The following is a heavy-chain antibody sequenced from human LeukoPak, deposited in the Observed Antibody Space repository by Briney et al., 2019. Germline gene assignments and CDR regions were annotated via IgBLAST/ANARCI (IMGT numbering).Heavy chain of an antibody. D-gene: IGHD3-22*01. J-gene: IGHJ3*02. CDR2: VSSDGRNK. Sequence: GGSLRLSCAASGFAFNRYPMHWVRQAPGKGLEWVAVVSSDGRNKYYADSVEGRFTISRDNSWNTLYLQMNSLRVEDTAVFYCARVGDTSGYYFADGFDIWGQGTMVTVSS. CDR1: GFAFNRYP. V-gene: IGHV3-30*04. CDR3: ARVGDTSGYYFADGFDI.